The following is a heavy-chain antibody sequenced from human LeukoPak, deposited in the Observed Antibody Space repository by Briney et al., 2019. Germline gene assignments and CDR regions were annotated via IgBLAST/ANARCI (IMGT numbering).Heavy chain of an antibody. V-gene: IGHV4-39*01. Sequence: SETLSLTCTVSGGSISSYYWGWIRQPPGKGLEWIGSIYYSGSTYYNPSLKSRVTISVDTSKNQFSLKLSSVTAADTAVYYCAKGIGARQAADYWGQGTLVTVSS. CDR1: GGSISSYY. CDR3: AKGIGARQAADY. CDR2: IYYSGST. D-gene: IGHD1-26*01. J-gene: IGHJ4*02.